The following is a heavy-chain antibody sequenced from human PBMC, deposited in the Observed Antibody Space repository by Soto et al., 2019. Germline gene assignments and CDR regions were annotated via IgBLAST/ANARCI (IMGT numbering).Heavy chain of an antibody. CDR3: TRVVSGSSGLFDY. CDR1: GFTISNYW. V-gene: IGHV3-74*01. D-gene: IGHD1-26*01. J-gene: IGHJ4*02. CDR2: ISPDGSTT. Sequence: VGSLRLSCVASGFTISNYWMHWFRQAPGKGLIWVSRISPDGSTTNYADSVKGRFTISRDNAKNTLYLQMDSLRAEDTALYYCTRVVSGSSGLFDYWGQGTLVTVSS.